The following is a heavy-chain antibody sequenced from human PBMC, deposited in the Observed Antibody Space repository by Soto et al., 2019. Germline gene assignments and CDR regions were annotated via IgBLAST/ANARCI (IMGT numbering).Heavy chain of an antibody. CDR2: IKTATEGGTT. Sequence: EVQLVESGGGLVKPGGSLRLSCAASGFSFSTAWMSWVRQAPGKGLEWVGRIKTATEGGTTNFAAPVKGRFTISRDDSKNMLYLQMNSLKTADTAVYYCSTWGGYWGQGTLVTVSS. D-gene: IGHD3-16*01. CDR1: GFSFSTAW. CDR3: STWGGY. V-gene: IGHV3-15*06. J-gene: IGHJ4*02.